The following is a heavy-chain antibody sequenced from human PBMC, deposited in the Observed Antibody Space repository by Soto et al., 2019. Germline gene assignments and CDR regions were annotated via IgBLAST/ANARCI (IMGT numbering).Heavy chain of an antibody. D-gene: IGHD1-26*01. CDR1: GYTFTSYD. CDR3: ARDKVGAIDY. J-gene: IGHJ4*02. Sequence: ASVKVSCKASGYTFTSYDINWVRQATGQGLEWKGWMNPNSGNTGYAQKLQGRVNMTRNTSISTAYMELSSLRSEDTAVYYCARDKVGAIDYWGQGTLVTVSS. CDR2: MNPNSGNT. V-gene: IGHV1-8*01.